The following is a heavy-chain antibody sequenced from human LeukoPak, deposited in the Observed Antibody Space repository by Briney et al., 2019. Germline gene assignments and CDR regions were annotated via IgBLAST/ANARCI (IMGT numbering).Heavy chain of an antibody. D-gene: IGHD2-2*01. V-gene: IGHV4-34*01. CDR3: ARVRGYCSSTSCYWGYYYYYGMDV. CDR1: GGSFSGYY. J-gene: IGHJ6*04. Sequence: SETLSLTCAVYGGSFSGYYWSWIRQPPGKGLEWIGEINHSGSTNYNPSLKSRVTISVDTSKNQFSLKLSSVTAADTAVYYCARVRGYCSSTSCYWGYYYYYGMDVWGKGTTVTVSS. CDR2: INHSGST.